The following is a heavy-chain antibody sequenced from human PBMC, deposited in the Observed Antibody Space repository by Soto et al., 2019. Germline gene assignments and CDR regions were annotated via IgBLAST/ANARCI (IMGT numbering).Heavy chain of an antibody. CDR1: GYTFTSYG. Sequence: GASVKVSCKASGYTFTSYGISWVRQAPGQGLEWMGWISAYNGNTNYAQKLQGRVTMTTDTSTSTAYMELRSLRSDDTAVYYCARVTAPAATGGYYYYYYGMDVWGQGTTVTVSS. CDR2: ISAYNGNT. J-gene: IGHJ6*02. V-gene: IGHV1-18*04. D-gene: IGHD2-2*01. CDR3: ARVTAPAATGGYYYYYYGMDV.